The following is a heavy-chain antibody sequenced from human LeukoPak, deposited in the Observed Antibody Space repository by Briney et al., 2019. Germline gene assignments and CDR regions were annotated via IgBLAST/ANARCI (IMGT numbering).Heavy chain of an antibody. D-gene: IGHD3-22*01. CDR1: GYTFTGYY. V-gene: IGHV1-2*02. CDR2: INPNSGGT. Sequence: ASVKVSCKGSGYTFTGYYMHWVRQAPGQGLEWMGWINPNSGGTNYAQKFQGRVTMTRDTSISTAYMELSRLRSDDTAVYYCARDRYYDSSGYLGYYAFDIWGQGTMVSLSS. CDR3: ARDRYYDSSGYLGYYAFDI. J-gene: IGHJ3*02.